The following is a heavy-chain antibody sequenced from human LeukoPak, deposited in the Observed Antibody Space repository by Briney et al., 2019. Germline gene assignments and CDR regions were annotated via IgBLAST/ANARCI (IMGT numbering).Heavy chain of an antibody. Sequence: SETLPLTCTVSVGSIRSGGYYCSWIRQHPGKGMEWIVYIYYSGSTYYNPSLKSRVTISVDTSKNQFSLKLSSVTAADTAVYYCARGDYYDSSGYDYWGQGTLVTVSS. CDR2: IYYSGST. D-gene: IGHD3-22*01. CDR1: VGSIRSGGYY. CDR3: ARGDYYDSSGYDY. J-gene: IGHJ4*02. V-gene: IGHV4-31*03.